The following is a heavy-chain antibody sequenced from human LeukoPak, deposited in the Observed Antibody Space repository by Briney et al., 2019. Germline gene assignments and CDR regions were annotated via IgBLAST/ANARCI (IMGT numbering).Heavy chain of an antibody. D-gene: IGHD1-26*01. V-gene: IGHV3-23*01. CDR3: AKDRLIVGAARYYFDY. Sequence: GSLRLSCAASGFTFTNYAMSWVRQAPGKGLEWVSAISGSGGSTYCADSVKGRFTISRDNSKNTLYLQMNSLRAEDTAVYYCAKDRLIVGAARYYFDYWGQGTLVTVSS. CDR2: ISGSGGST. CDR1: GFTFTNYA. J-gene: IGHJ4*02.